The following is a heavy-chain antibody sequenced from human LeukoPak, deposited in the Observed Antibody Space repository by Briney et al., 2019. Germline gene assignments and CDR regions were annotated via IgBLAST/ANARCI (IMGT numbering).Heavy chain of an antibody. Sequence: SETLSLTCAVSGGSFSGYYWSWIRQPPGKGLEWIGEINHSGSTNYNPSLKSRVTISVDTSKNQFSLKLSSVTAADTAVYYCARARSGSNGYFDYWGQGTLVTVSS. CDR1: GGSFSGYY. J-gene: IGHJ4*02. CDR3: ARARSGSNGYFDY. D-gene: IGHD3-22*01. V-gene: IGHV4-34*01. CDR2: INHSGST.